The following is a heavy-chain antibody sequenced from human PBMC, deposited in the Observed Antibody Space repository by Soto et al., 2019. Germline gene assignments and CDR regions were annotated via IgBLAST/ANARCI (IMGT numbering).Heavy chain of an antibody. CDR3: ATWVDYGDFEGFDF. CDR2: VDPNGGGS. D-gene: IGHD4-17*01. V-gene: IGHV1-2*04. CDR1: GYTFTSYY. J-gene: IGHJ4*02. Sequence: ASVKVSYKASGYTFTSYYMHWVRQAPGQGLEWMGWVDPNGGGSNSAQKFQGSVTMTWDTSITTAYLDLTRLTTNDTATYFCATWVDYGDFEGFDFWGQGTLVTVS.